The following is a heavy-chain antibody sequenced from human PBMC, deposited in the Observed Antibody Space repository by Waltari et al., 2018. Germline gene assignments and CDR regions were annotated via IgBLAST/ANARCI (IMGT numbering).Heavy chain of an antibody. Sequence: QVQLVQSGAEVKKPGSSVKVSCKASGGPFSSYAISWVRQAPGKGLEWRGGIIPIFGTANYAQKFQGRVTITADESTSTAYMELSSLRSEDTAVYYCARKTGIAARNYYYYYGMDVWGQGTTVTVSS. V-gene: IGHV1-69*01. CDR3: ARKTGIAARNYYYYYGMDV. CDR2: IIPIFGTA. J-gene: IGHJ6*02. D-gene: IGHD6-6*01. CDR1: GGPFSSYA.